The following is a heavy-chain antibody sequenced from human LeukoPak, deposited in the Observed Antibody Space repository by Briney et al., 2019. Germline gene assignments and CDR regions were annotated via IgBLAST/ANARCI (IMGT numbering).Heavy chain of an antibody. CDR3: ARGYCTNGVCGGGFDP. V-gene: IGHV4-4*07. CDR1: GGSISSYY. J-gene: IGHJ5*02. Sequence: PSETLSLTCAVSGGSISSYYWSWIRQPAGKGLEWIGRIYISGSTNYNPSLKSRVTMSVDTSKNQFSLKLSSVTAADTAVYYCARGYCTNGVCGGGFDPWGQGTLVTVSS. CDR2: IYISGST. D-gene: IGHD2-8*01.